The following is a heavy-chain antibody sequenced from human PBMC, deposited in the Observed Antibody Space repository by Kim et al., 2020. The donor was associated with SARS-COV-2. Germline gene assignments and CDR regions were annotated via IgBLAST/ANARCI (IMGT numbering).Heavy chain of an antibody. D-gene: IGHD3-10*01. V-gene: IGHV3-53*04. CDR2: IYSGGST. J-gene: IGHJ6*02. Sequence: GGSLRLSCAASGFTVSSNYMSWVRQAPGKGLEWVSVIYSGGSTYYADSVKGRFTISRHNSKNTLYLQMNSLRAEDTAVYYCARDFRGRLHPGSGSYYISGELPNYGMDVWGQGTTVTVSS. CDR3: ARDFRGRLHPGSGSYYISGELPNYGMDV. CDR1: GFTVSSNY.